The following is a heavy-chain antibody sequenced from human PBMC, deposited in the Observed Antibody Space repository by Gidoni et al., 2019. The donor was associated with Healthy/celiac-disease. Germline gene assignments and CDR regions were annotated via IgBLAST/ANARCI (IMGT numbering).Heavy chain of an antibody. CDR3: ASSSSWYYFDY. D-gene: IGHD6-13*01. Sequence: VQLQQWGAGLLKPSETLSLTCAVYGGSFSGYYWSWIRQPPGKGLEWIGEINHSGSTNYNPSLKSRVTISVDTSKNQFSLKLSSVTAADTAVYYCASSSSWYYFDYWGQGTLVTVSS. CDR1: GGSFSGYY. J-gene: IGHJ4*02. V-gene: IGHV4-34*01. CDR2: INHSGST.